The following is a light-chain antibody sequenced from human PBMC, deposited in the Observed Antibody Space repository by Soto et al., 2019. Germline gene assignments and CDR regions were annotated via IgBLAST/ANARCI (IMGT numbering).Light chain of an antibody. CDR1: QGITSY. CDR3: QQYNNWPRT. J-gene: IGKJ1*01. CDR2: GAS. Sequence: DIQLTQSPSSLPASVGDSVTITCRASQGITSYLAWYQQKPGKAPNLLIYGASTLQSGVPSRFSGSGSGTDFTLTISSLQAEDFAVYYCQQYNNWPRTFGQGTKVDI. V-gene: IGKV1-9*01.